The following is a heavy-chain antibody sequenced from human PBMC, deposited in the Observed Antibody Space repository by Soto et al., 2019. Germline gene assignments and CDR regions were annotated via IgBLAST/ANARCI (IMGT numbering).Heavy chain of an antibody. CDR3: ARDRLMATAGTARHYFGLDV. CDR2: IYYSGNT. Sequence: SENLSLTCTVSGGSIRSGGYYWSWVRQKPRKGLEWIGNIYYSGNTYYNPSLKSRLTISVDTSKNQFSLNLSSVTAADTAVYYCARDRLMATAGTARHYFGLDVWGQGTTVTVSS. CDR1: GGSIRSGGYY. J-gene: IGHJ6*02. V-gene: IGHV4-31*03. D-gene: IGHD5-18*01.